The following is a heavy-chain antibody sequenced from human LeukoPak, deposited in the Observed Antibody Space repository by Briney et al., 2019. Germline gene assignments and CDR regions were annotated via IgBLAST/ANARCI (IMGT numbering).Heavy chain of an antibody. CDR1: GYSISSGYY. CDR2: IYHGGST. Sequence: PSETLSLTSAVSGYSISSGYYWGWIRQPPGKGLEWIGSIYHGGSTYYNPSLKSRVTISVDTSKNQFSLKLSSVTAADTAVYYCARRYYDFWSGYYTFFDYWGQGTLVTVSS. CDR3: ARRYYDFWSGYYTFFDY. D-gene: IGHD3-3*01. V-gene: IGHV4-38-2*01. J-gene: IGHJ4*02.